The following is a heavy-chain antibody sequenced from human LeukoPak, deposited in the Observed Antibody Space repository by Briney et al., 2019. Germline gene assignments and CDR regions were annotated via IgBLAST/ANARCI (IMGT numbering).Heavy chain of an antibody. CDR2: YSCST. CDR3: AILGLLRGAGFNLATHFDY. V-gene: IGHV4-59*04. Sequence: SETLSLTCTVSGGSISSYYWSWIRQPPGKGLELIGYSCSTFYNSSLKSRVTISADPSQNQFSLSLTSVTAADTAVYYCAILGLLRGAGFNLATHFDYWGQGTLVAVSS. J-gene: IGHJ4*02. D-gene: IGHD1-26*01. CDR1: GGSISSYY.